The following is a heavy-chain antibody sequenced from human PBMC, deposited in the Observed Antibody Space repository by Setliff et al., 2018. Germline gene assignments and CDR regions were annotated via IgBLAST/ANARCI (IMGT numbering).Heavy chain of an antibody. Sequence: VSCKASGYNFISYGISWVRQAPGQGLEWMGWISPANGNTNYIQRFRDRVTMTIDTSTSTIYMELRSLRSDDTAVYYCATDHYNRFDVWGQGTMVTVSS. CDR1: GYNFISYG. CDR3: ATDHYNRFDV. CDR2: ISPANGNT. V-gene: IGHV1-18*01. D-gene: IGHD4-4*01. J-gene: IGHJ3*01.